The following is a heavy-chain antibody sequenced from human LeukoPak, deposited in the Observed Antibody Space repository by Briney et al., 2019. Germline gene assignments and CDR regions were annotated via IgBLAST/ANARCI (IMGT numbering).Heavy chain of an antibody. J-gene: IGHJ3*02. CDR2: ISGGASDT. CDR1: GFTFGFTFSSHA. CDR3: AKDPTYHSDAFDI. Sequence: GGSLRLSCVASGFTFGFTFSSHAMSWVRQAPGKGLEWVSAISGGASDTYYADSVKGRFTISRDNSKNTLYLQMNSLRAEDTAVYYCAKDPTYHSDAFDIWGRGTMVTVSS. V-gene: IGHV3-23*01. D-gene: IGHD2-2*01.